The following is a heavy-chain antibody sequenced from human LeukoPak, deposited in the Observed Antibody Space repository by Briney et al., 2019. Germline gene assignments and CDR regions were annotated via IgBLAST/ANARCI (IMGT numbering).Heavy chain of an antibody. D-gene: IGHD2-15*01. CDR2: IDPEDGET. Sequence: ASVKVSCKVSGYSLTELSIHWVRQAPGKGLEWMGGIDPEDGETLYAQNLQGRVTMTEDTSTDTAYMKLSSLRSEDTAVYYCATVWGGSSGGFDYWGQGTLVTVSS. CDR3: ATVWGGSSGGFDY. CDR1: GYSLTELS. J-gene: IGHJ4*02. V-gene: IGHV1-24*01.